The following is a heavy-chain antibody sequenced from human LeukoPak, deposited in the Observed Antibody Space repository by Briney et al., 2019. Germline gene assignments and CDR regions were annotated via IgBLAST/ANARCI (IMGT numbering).Heavy chain of an antibody. J-gene: IGHJ5*02. CDR1: GYTLTELS. CDR3: ATAGATPQGRYNWFDP. CDR2: FDPEDGET. Sequence: ASVKVSCKVSGYTLTELSMHWVRQAPGKGLEWMGGFDPEDGETIHAQKFQGRVTMTEDTSTDTAYMELSSLRSEDTAVYYCATAGATPQGRYNWFDPWGQGTLVTVSS. V-gene: IGHV1-24*01. D-gene: IGHD1-26*01.